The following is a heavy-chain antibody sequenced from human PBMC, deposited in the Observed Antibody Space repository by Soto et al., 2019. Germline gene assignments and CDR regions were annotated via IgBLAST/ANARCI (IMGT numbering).Heavy chain of an antibody. CDR2: IIPILGIA. Sequence: GASVKVSCKASGGTFSSYTISWVRQAPGQGLEWMGRIIPILGIANSAQKFQGRVTITADKSTSTAYMELSSLRSEDTAVYYCARERGGRTIFGVVTYYYYMDVWGKGTTVTVSS. CDR3: ARERGGRTIFGVVTYYYYMDV. V-gene: IGHV1-69*04. CDR1: GGTFSSYT. J-gene: IGHJ6*03. D-gene: IGHD3-3*01.